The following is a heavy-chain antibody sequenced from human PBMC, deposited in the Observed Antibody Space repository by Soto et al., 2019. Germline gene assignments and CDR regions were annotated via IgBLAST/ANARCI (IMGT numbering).Heavy chain of an antibody. D-gene: IGHD3-10*01. CDR2: IIPILGIA. Sequence: QVQLVQSGAEVKKPGSSVKVSCKASGGTFSSYTISWVRQAPGQGLEWMGGIIPILGIANYAQKFQGRVTITADKSTSTAYMELSSLRSEDTAVYYCARDYYGSGSVDYWGQGTLVTVSS. CDR3: ARDYYGSGSVDY. V-gene: IGHV1-69*08. J-gene: IGHJ4*02. CDR1: GGTFSSYT.